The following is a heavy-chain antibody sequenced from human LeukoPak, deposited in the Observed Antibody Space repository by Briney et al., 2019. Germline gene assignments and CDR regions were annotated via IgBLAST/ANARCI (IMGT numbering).Heavy chain of an antibody. CDR1: GFTFSSYA. Sequence: GGPLRLSCAASGFTFSSYAMSWVRQAPGKGLEWVSAISGSSGSAYYADSVKGRFTISRDNSKNTLYLQMNSLRAEDTAVYYCAKRGVPAASGYYYYYYMDVWGKGTTVTVSS. V-gene: IGHV3-23*01. CDR3: AKRGVPAASGYYYYYYMDV. CDR2: ISGSSGSA. J-gene: IGHJ6*03. D-gene: IGHD2-2*01.